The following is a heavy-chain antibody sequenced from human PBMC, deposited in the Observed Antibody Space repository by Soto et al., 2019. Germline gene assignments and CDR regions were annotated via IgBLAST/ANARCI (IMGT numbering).Heavy chain of an antibody. CDR2: INSDGSST. J-gene: IGHJ4*02. CDR1: GFTFSSDW. D-gene: IGHD1-26*01. CDR3: ARGYRGSYGNDY. Sequence: EVQLVESGGGLVQPGGSMRLSCAASGFTFSSDWMHWVRQAPGKGLVWVSRINSDGSSTNYADSVKGRFTISRDNAKNTLYLQMNSLRAEDTAVYFSARGYRGSYGNDYWGQGTLVTVSS. V-gene: IGHV3-74*01.